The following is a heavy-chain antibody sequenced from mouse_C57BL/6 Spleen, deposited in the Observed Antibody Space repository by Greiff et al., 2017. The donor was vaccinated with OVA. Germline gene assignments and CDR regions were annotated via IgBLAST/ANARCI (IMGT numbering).Heavy chain of an antibody. Sequence: QVQLKQPGTELVKPGASVKLSCKASGYTFTSYWMHWVKQRPGQGLEWIGNINPSNGGTNYNEKFKSKATLTVDKSSSTAYMQLSSLTSEDSAVYYCARPSYGSSTWFAYWGQGTLVTVSA. J-gene: IGHJ3*01. D-gene: IGHD1-1*01. CDR2: INPSNGGT. CDR3: ARPSYGSSTWFAY. V-gene: IGHV1-53*01. CDR1: GYTFTSYW.